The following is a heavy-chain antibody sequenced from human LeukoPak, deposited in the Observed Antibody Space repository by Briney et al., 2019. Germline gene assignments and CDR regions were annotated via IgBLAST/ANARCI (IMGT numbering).Heavy chain of an antibody. J-gene: IGHJ4*02. D-gene: IGHD4-17*01. CDR2: ISSSTSYI. CDR1: GFTFNNYA. CDR3: ARAGGSTVSHSDY. Sequence: GGSLRLSCAASGFTFNNYAVNWIRQAPGKGLEWVSSISSSTSYIYYADSVKGRFTISKDNAKNSLYLQMNSLRAEDTAVYYCARAGGSTVSHSDYWGQGTLVTVSS. V-gene: IGHV3-21*01.